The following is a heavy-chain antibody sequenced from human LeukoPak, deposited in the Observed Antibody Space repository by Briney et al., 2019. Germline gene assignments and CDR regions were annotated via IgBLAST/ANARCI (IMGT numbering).Heavy chain of an antibody. Sequence: SETLSLTCAVYGGSFSGYYWSWIRQPPGKGLEWIGEINHSGSTNYNPSLKSRVTISVDTFKNQFSLKLSSVTAADTAVYYCATVDSGSYKSHDYWGQGTLVTVSS. CDR3: ATVDSGSYKSHDY. J-gene: IGHJ4*02. CDR2: INHSGST. V-gene: IGHV4-34*01. CDR1: GGSFSGYY. D-gene: IGHD1-26*01.